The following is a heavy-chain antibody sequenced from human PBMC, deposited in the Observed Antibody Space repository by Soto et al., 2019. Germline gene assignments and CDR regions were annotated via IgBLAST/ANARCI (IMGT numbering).Heavy chain of an antibody. CDR3: ARERVGGWYGGDFDY. CDR2: ISYDGSNK. V-gene: IGHV3-30-3*01. Sequence: QVQLVESGGGVVQPGRSLRLSCAASGFTFSSYAMHWVRQAPGKGLEWVAVISYDGSNKYYADSVKGRFTISRDNSKNTLYMQMNSLRAEDTVVYYCARERVGGWYGGDFDYWGQGTLVTVSS. J-gene: IGHJ4*02. CDR1: GFTFSSYA. D-gene: IGHD6-19*01.